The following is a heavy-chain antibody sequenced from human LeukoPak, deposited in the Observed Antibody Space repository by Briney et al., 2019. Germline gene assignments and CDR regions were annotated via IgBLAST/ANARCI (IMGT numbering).Heavy chain of an antibody. J-gene: IGHJ4*02. D-gene: IGHD2-2*01. CDR3: ARGNREDVYWAVPAVEFDY. CDR1: GFTFSTYT. CDR2: IWSDGSTK. Sequence: GGSLRLSCAASGFTFSTYTMHWARQAPGKGLEWVAVIWSDGSTKYYADSVKGRFTISRDNSNNTLYLQMKSLRAEDTGVYYCARGNREDVYWAVPAVEFDYWGQGTLVTVPS. V-gene: IGHV3-33*01.